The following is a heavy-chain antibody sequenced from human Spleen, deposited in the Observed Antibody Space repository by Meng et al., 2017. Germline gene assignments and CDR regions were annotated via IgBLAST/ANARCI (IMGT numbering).Heavy chain of an antibody. Sequence: GESLKISCEGSGFIFTNAYMTWVPQVPGKGLEWLGHITSRPDGETTEYAAPVKGRFTISRDDSKNTVFLQMNSLKTEDTAVYYCTGHTDYWGQGALVTVSS. CDR1: GFIFTNAY. CDR2: ITSRPDGETT. J-gene: IGHJ4*02. CDR3: TGHTDY. V-gene: IGHV3-15*01.